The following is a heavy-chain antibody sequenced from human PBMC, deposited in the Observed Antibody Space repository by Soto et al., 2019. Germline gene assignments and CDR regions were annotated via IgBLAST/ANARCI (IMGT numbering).Heavy chain of an antibody. CDR3: ASSRMGSGTYLRLDC. CDR2: INHSGST. V-gene: IGHV4-34*01. Sequence: SETLSLTCAVYGGSFSGYYWSWIRQPPGKGLEWIGEINHSGSTNYNPSLKSRVTISVDTSKNRFSLKLSSVTAADTAVYYCASSRMGSGTYLRLDCWGQGTLVNVSS. J-gene: IGHJ4*02. D-gene: IGHD3-10*01. CDR1: GGSFSGYY.